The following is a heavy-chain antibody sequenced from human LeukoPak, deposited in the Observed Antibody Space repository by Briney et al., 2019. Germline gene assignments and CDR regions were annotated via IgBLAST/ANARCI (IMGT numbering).Heavy chain of an antibody. Sequence: PGGSLRLSCTASGFTFGDYAMSWFRQAPGKGLEWVGFIRSKAYGGTTEYAASVKGRFTISRDDSKSIAYLQMNSLKTEDTAVYYCTRDLRGSGWKVYYYYMDVWGKGTTVTVSS. CDR1: GFTFGDYA. CDR3: TRDLRGSGWKVYYYYMDV. D-gene: IGHD3-10*01. CDR2: IRSKAYGGTT. V-gene: IGHV3-49*03. J-gene: IGHJ6*03.